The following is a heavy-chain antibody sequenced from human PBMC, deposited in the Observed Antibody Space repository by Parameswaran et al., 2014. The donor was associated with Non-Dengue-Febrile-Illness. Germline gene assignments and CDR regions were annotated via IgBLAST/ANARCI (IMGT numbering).Heavy chain of an antibody. D-gene: IGHD2-15*01. CDR1: GFTFSSYG. Sequence: GGSLRLSCAASGFTFSSYGMHWVRQAPGKGLEWVAVIWYDGSNKYYSDSVKGRFTISRDNSKNTLYLQMNSLRAEDTAVYYCARVRPGWSDFPLDAFDIWGQGTMVTVSS. CDR2: IWYDGSNK. V-gene: IGHV3-33*01. J-gene: IGHJ3*02. CDR3: ARVRPGWSDFPLDAFDI.